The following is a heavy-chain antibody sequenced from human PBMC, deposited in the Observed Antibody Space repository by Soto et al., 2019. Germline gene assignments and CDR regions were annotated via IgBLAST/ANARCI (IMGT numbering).Heavy chain of an antibody. D-gene: IGHD2-2*01. CDR1: GFTFSDYA. J-gene: IGHJ6*02. CDR3: ARSVSVVPGLMGARYYYGLDV. V-gene: IGHV3-30-3*01. Sequence: GGSLRLSCAASGFTFSDYAMHWVRQVPGKGLEWVAVISHDGSNSYSADSVKGRITISRDNSKNMVNLQVNSLRPEDTAVYSCARSVSVVPGLMGARYYYGLDVWGQGTMVTVSS. CDR2: ISHDGSNS.